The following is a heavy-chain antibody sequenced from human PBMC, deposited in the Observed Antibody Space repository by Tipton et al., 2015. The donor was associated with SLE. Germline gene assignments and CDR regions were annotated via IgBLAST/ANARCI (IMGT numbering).Heavy chain of an antibody. J-gene: IGHJ6*03. CDR2: IFSSGST. V-gene: IGHV4-4*08. CDR1: GGSISSNY. Sequence: TLSLTCSVSGGSISSNYWIWIRQPPGKGLEWIGRIFSSGSTNYNPSLKSRVTISVDTSKNQFSLKLTSVTAADTAVYYCARDRGNWNYPTGDYNYIDVWGKGTTVTVSS. D-gene: IGHD1-7*01. CDR3: ARDRGNWNYPTGDYNYIDV.